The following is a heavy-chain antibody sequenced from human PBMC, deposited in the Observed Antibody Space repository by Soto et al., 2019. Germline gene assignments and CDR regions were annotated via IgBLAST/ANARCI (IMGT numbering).Heavy chain of an antibody. CDR1: GYIFVNYG. Sequence: QVQLVRSGDEVKKPGASVKVSCKASGYIFVNYGIAWVRQAPGQGLEWMGWISPYTGNTHSATTIQGRLTMTTDTSTSTAYMDLGSLTSDDTAVYYCVMVDNYVTPTPQDVWGQGTTVTVSS. CDR2: ISPYTGNT. CDR3: VMVDNYVTPTPQDV. J-gene: IGHJ6*02. D-gene: IGHD3-16*01. V-gene: IGHV1-18*01.